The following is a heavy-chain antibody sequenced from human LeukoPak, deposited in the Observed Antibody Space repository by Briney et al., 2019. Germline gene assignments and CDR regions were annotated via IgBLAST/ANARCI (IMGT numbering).Heavy chain of an antibody. CDR2: INHSGST. CDR3: ARLQYDILTGYYPAWVDY. D-gene: IGHD3-9*01. CDR1: GGSISSYY. Sequence: PSETLSLTCTVSGGSISSYYWSWIRQPPGKGLKWIGEINHSGSTNYNPSLKSRVTISVDTSKNQFSLKLSSVTAADTAVYYCARLQYDILTGYYPAWVDYWGQGTLVTVSS. J-gene: IGHJ4*02. V-gene: IGHV4-34*01.